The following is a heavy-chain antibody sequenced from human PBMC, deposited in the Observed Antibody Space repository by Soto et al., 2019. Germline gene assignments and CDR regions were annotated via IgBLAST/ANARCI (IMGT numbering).Heavy chain of an antibody. V-gene: IGHV4-34*01. Sequence: KSSETLSLTCAVYCGSFSGYYWSWIRQPPGKGLEWIGEINHSGSTNYNPSLKSRVTISVDTSKNQFSLKLSSVTAADTAVYYCARGRKGSMVRAGRWFDPWGQGTLVTVSS. CDR3: ARGRKGSMVRAGRWFDP. CDR1: CGSFSGYY. J-gene: IGHJ5*02. CDR2: INHSGST. D-gene: IGHD3-10*01.